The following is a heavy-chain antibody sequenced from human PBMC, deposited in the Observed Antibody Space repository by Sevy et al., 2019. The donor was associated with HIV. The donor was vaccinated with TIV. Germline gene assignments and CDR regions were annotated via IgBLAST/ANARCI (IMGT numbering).Heavy chain of an antibody. CDR2: IKQDGSEK. D-gene: IGHD4-17*01. Sequence: GGSLRLSCAASGFTFSSYWMSWVRRAPGKGLEWVANIKQDGSEKYYVDSVKGRFTISRDNAKNSLYLQMNSLRAEDTAVYYCARAHEYGDYVYYFDYWGQGTLVTVSP. CDR3: ARAHEYGDYVYYFDY. CDR1: GFTFSSYW. J-gene: IGHJ4*02. V-gene: IGHV3-7*01.